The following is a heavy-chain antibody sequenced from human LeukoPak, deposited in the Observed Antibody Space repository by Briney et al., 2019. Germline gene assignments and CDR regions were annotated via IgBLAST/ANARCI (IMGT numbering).Heavy chain of an antibody. CDR3: AKSGSGSGYFYYFDY. V-gene: IGHV3-30*04. CDR1: GFTFSSYA. CDR2: ISYDGSNK. D-gene: IGHD3-22*01. J-gene: IGHJ4*02. Sequence: GGSLRLSCAASGFTFSSYAMHWVRQAPGKGLEWVAVISYDGSNKYYADSVKGRFTISRDNSKNTLYLQMNSLRAEDTAVYYCAKSGSGSGYFYYFDYWGQGTLVTVSS.